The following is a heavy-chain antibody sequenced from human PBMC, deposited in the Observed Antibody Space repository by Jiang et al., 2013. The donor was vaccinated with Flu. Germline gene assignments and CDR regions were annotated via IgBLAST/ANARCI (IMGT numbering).Heavy chain of an antibody. J-gene: IGHJ4*02. CDR1: GYTFNAYS. CDR3: ARDLSASASQWLVGPVDY. D-gene: IGHD6-19*01. Sequence: SGAEVKKTGASVRVSCKASGYTFNAYSIHWVRQAPGQRLEWMGWINAGNGNTKYSQKFQGRVTITRDTSASTAYMELSSLRSEDTAVYYCARDLSASASQWLVGPVDYWGQGTLVTVSS. V-gene: IGHV1-3*01. CDR2: INAGNGNT.